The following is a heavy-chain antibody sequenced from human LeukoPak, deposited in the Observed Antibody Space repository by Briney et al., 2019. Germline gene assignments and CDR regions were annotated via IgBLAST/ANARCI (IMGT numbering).Heavy chain of an antibody. CDR1: GFHFSGYN. D-gene: IGHD2-2*01. V-gene: IGHV3-21*01. Sequence: GSLRLSCATSGFHFSGYNLNWVRQAPGKGLEWVSSISSSSSYTKSADSVKGRFTISRDNAKNSLYLQMNSLRDEDTAVYYCARARSLMPDYWGQGTLVTVSS. CDR3: ARARSLMPDY. CDR2: ISSSSSYT. J-gene: IGHJ4*02.